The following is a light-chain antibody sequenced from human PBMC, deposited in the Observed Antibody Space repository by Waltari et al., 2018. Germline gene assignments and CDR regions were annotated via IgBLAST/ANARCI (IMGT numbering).Light chain of an antibody. Sequence: SFVLTQPPSVSVAPGKTARITCGGNDICSTRVNWYQQKPGQAPLLVIYYDSDRPSGIPERFSGSNSGNTATLTISRVEAGDEADYYCQVWDSYGDHLVVFGGGTNLSVV. CDR3: QVWDSYGDHLVV. J-gene: IGLJ2*01. V-gene: IGLV3-21*01. CDR2: YDS. CDR1: DICSTR.